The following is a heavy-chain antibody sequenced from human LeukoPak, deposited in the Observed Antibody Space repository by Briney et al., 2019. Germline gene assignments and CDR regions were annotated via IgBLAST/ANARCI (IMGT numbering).Heavy chain of an antibody. V-gene: IGHV4-34*01. J-gene: IGHJ6*03. CDR1: VGSFSGYY. CDR3: ARGYYGSGSHCCHMDV. Sequence: SETLSLTCAVYVGSFSGYYWSWIRQPPGKGLEWIGEINHSGSTNYNSSLKSRVTISVDTSKDQFSLKLSSVTAADTAVYYCARGYYGSGSHCCHMDVWGKGTTITVS. CDR2: INHSGST. D-gene: IGHD3-10*01.